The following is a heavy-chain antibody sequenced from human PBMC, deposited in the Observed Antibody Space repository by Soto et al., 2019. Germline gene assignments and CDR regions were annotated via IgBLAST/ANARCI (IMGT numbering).Heavy chain of an antibody. D-gene: IGHD5-18*01. V-gene: IGHV1-69*01. Sequence: QVQLVQSGAEVKKPGSSVKVSCKASGGTLSSYAISWVRQAPGQGLEWMGGIIPIFGTANYAQKFQGRVTITADESTSTAYMELSSLRSEDTAVYYCARDWYGYGGQPHYFDYWGQGTLVTVSS. CDR2: IIPIFGTA. J-gene: IGHJ4*02. CDR1: GGTLSSYA. CDR3: ARDWYGYGGQPHYFDY.